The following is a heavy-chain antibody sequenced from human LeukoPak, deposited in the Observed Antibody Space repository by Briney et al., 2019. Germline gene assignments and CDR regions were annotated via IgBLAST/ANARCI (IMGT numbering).Heavy chain of an antibody. CDR2: INHSGST. Sequence: SQTLSLTCAVYGGSFSGYYWSWIRQPPGKGLEWIGEINHSGSTNYNPSLKSRVTISVDTSKNQFSLKLSSVTAADTAVYYCARLNYYDFWSGYYRGAFDIWGQGTMVTVSS. D-gene: IGHD3-3*01. CDR1: GGSFSGYY. V-gene: IGHV4-34*01. CDR3: ARLNYYDFWSGYYRGAFDI. J-gene: IGHJ3*02.